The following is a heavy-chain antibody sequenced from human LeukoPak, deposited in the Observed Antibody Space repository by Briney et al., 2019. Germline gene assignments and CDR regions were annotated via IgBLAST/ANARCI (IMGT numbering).Heavy chain of an antibody. CDR2: INHSGST. J-gene: IGHJ5*02. D-gene: IGHD6-6*01. CDR1: GGSSSGYY. CDR3: ARGGSSSVFSWFDP. V-gene: IGHV4-34*01. Sequence: SETLSLTCAVYGGSSSGYYWSWIRQPPGKGLEWIGEINHSGSTNYNPSLKSRVTISVDTSKNQFSLKLSSVTAADTAVYYCARGGSSSVFSWFDPWGQGTLVTVSS.